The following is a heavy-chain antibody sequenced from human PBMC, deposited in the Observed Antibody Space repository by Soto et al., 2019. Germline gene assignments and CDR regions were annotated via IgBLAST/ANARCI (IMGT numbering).Heavy chain of an antibody. J-gene: IGHJ4*02. CDR1: GGSISSGDYY. V-gene: IGHV4-30-4*01. Sequence: QVQLQESGPGLVKPSQTLSLTCTVSGGSISSGDYYWSWIRQPPGKGLEWIGYIYYSGSTYYNPSLKSRVTISVDTSKNQFSLKLSSVTAADTAVYYCARDIGYYYASSGYSHFDYWGQGTLVTVSS. CDR3: ARDIGYYYASSGYSHFDY. CDR2: IYYSGST. D-gene: IGHD3-22*01.